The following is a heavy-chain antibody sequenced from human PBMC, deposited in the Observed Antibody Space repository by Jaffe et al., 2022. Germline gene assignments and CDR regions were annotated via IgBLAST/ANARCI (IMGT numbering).Heavy chain of an antibody. Sequence: QLQLQESGPGLVKPSETLSLTCTVSGGSISSSSYYWGWIRQPPGKGLEWIGSIYYSGSTYYNPSLKSRVTISVDTSKNQFSLKLSSVTAADTAVYYCARHLPPVSILTGPWKGFDPWGQGTLVTVSS. V-gene: IGHV4-39*01. CDR1: GGSISSSSYY. CDR3: ARHLPPVSILTGPWKGFDP. CDR2: IYYSGST. D-gene: IGHD3-9*01. J-gene: IGHJ5*02.